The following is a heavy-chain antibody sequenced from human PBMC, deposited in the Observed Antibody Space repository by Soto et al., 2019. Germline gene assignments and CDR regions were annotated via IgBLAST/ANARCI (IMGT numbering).Heavy chain of an antibody. CDR1: CGSISSYY. J-gene: IGHJ5*02. V-gene: IGHV4-59*01. CDR2: IYYSGST. D-gene: IGHD5-12*01. CDR3: ARVEMATINP. Sequence: ADTLALTCTVSCGSISSYYCIWIRQPPGKGLEWIGYIYYSGSTNYNPSLKSRVTISVDTSKNQFSLKLSSVTAADTAVYYCARVEMATINPWGQGTLVTVSS.